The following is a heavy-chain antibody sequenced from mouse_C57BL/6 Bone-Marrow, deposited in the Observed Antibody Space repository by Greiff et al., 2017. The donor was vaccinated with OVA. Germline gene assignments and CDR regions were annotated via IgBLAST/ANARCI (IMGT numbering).Heavy chain of an antibody. D-gene: IGHD2-2*01. Sequence: QVQLQQSGPGLVQPSQSLSITCTVSGFSLTSYGVHWVRQSPGKGLAWLGVIWSGGSTDYNAAFISRLSISKDNSKSKVCFKMNRLQADDTAIYYCARSYGYGDPCAYWGQGTTLTVSS. CDR2: IWSGGST. J-gene: IGHJ2*01. CDR1: GFSLTSYG. CDR3: ARSYGYGDPCAY. V-gene: IGHV2-2*01.